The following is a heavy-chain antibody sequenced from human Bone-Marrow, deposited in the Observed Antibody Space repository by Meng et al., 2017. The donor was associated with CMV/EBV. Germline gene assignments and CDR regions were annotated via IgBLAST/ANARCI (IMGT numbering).Heavy chain of an antibody. D-gene: IGHD3-3*01. V-gene: IGHV3-21*01. CDR3: ARLPWRSASLNNWFDP. Sequence: GESLKISCAASGFTFSSYSMNWVRQAPGKGLEWVSSISSSSSYIYYADSVKGRFTISRDNAKNSLYLQINSLRAEDTAVYFCARLPWRSASLNNWFDPWGQGTLVTVSS. CDR2: ISSSSSYI. J-gene: IGHJ5*02. CDR1: GFTFSSYS.